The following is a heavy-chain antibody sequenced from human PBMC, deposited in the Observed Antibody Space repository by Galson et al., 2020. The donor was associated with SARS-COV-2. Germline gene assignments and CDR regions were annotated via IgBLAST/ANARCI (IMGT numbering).Heavy chain of an antibody. J-gene: IGHJ4*02. Sequence: SETLSLTCTVSGGSISNFYWSWLRQPPGKGLEWIGYIYYSGSTNYNPSLKSRVTFSVDTSKNQFSLRLSSVTAADTAVYYCARDVSGGSYDDYWGQGTLVTVPS. CDR1: GGSISNFY. D-gene: IGHD2-15*01. CDR2: IYYSGST. CDR3: ARDVSGGSYDDY. V-gene: IGHV4-59*01.